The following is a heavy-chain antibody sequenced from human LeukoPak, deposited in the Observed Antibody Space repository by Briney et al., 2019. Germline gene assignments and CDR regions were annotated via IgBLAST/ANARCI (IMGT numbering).Heavy chain of an antibody. J-gene: IGHJ4*02. D-gene: IGHD5-18*01. CDR1: GGSISSYY. CDR3: ARVGIDMVIFDY. V-gene: IGHV4-59*12. CDR2: IYYSGST. Sequence: SETLSLTCTVSGGSISSYYWSWIRQPPGKGLEWIGYIYYSGSTYYNPSLKSRVTISVDTSKNQFSLKLSSVTAADTAVYYCARVGIDMVIFDYWGQGTLVTVSS.